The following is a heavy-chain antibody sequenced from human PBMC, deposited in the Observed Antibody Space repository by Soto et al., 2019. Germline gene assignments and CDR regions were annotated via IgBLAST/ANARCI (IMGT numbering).Heavy chain of an antibody. D-gene: IGHD1-26*01. CDR1: VGSINSYN. CDR3: ARQKAMGANFFDS. CDR2: ISYSGHT. Sequence: PSDTLSLTFTVAVGSINSYNWRWIRQPPGKGLEWIAYISYSGHTHYSPSLESRATISVDTSKNQFSLKLTSMTAADTAVYYCARQKAMGANFFDSWGQGALATVS. V-gene: IGHV4-59*08. J-gene: IGHJ4*02.